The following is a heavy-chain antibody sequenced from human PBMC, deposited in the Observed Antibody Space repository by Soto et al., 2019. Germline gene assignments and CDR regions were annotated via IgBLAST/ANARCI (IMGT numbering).Heavy chain of an antibody. V-gene: IGHV4-34*01. Sequence: PSETLSLTCAVYGGSLSGYYWSWIRQPPGKGLEWIGGINHSGSTNYNPSLKSRVTISVDTSKNQFSLKLSSVTAADTAVYYCARLGFEQQLALFDYGMDVWGQGTTVTVSS. CDR1: GGSLSGYY. D-gene: IGHD6-13*01. J-gene: IGHJ6*02. CDR3: ARLGFEQQLALFDYGMDV. CDR2: INHSGST.